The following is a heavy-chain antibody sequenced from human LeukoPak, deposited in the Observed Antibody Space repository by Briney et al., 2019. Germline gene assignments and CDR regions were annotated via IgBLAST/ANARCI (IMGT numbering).Heavy chain of an antibody. CDR3: AKDGLAAGDALDI. Sequence: GGSLRLSCAASGFTFSSYAMSWVRQAPGKGLEWVSAISGSGGSAYYADSVKGRFTISRDNSKNTLYLQMNSLRAEDTAVYYCAKDGLAAGDALDIWGQGTMVTVSS. CDR1: GFTFSSYA. V-gene: IGHV3-23*01. D-gene: IGHD3-16*01. CDR2: ISGSGGSA. J-gene: IGHJ3*02.